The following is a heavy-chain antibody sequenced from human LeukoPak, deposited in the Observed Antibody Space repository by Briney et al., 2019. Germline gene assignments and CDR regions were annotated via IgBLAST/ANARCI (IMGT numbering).Heavy chain of an antibody. J-gene: IGHJ3*02. CDR1: GGSFSGYY. CDR2: INHSGSI. V-gene: IGHV4-34*01. Sequence: PSETLSLTCAVYGGSFSGYYWNWIRQSPGKGPEWIGQINHSGSILYNPSLKSRVTISVDTSKNQFSLKLSSVTAADTAVYYCARGKPSYDSSGYYYRAEGFDIWGQGTMVTVSS. D-gene: IGHD3-22*01. CDR3: ARGKPSYDSSGYYYRAEGFDI.